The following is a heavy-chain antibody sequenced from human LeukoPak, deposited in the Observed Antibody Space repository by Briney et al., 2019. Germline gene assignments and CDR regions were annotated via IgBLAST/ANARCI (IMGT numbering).Heavy chain of an antibody. D-gene: IGHD2-2*01. CDR1: GGSISSYY. CDR2: IYYSGST. Sequence: SETLSLTCTVSGGSISSYYWSWIRQPPGEGLEWIGYIYYSGSTNYNPSLKSRVTISVDTSKNQFSLKLSSVTAADTAVYYCARHRPHIVVVPAANPDFDYWGQGTLVTVSS. CDR3: ARHRPHIVVVPAANPDFDY. J-gene: IGHJ4*02. V-gene: IGHV4-59*08.